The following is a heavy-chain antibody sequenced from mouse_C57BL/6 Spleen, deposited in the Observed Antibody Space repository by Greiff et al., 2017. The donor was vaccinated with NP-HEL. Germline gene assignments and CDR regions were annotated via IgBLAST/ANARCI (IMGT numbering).Heavy chain of an antibody. D-gene: IGHD1-1*01. J-gene: IGHJ1*03. V-gene: IGHV7-3*01. CDR3: ARHLGSSDGVWYFDV. Sequence: EVKLVESGGGLVQPGGSLSLSCAASGFTFTDYYMSWVRQPPGKALEWLGFLRNKANGYTTEYSASVKVRFTIARDNYQSILYLQMNALRAEDSATYYCARHLGSSDGVWYFDVWGTGTTVTVSS. CDR2: LRNKANGYTT. CDR1: GFTFTDYY.